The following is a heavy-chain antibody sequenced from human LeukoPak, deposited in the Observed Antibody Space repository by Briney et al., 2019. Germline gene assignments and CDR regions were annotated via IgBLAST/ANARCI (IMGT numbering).Heavy chain of an antibody. D-gene: IGHD3-9*01. CDR3: ARGRYYDILTGYYIHPAPFDY. J-gene: IGHJ4*02. Sequence: GGSLRLSCDASGLTSSSYEMNWVGQAPGKGLEWVSYLSSSGSTIYYADSVKGRFTISRDNAKNSLYLQMNSLRAEDTAFYYCARGRYYDILTGYYIHPAPFDYWGQGTLVTVSS. CDR2: LSSSGSTI. V-gene: IGHV3-48*03. CDR1: GLTSSSYE.